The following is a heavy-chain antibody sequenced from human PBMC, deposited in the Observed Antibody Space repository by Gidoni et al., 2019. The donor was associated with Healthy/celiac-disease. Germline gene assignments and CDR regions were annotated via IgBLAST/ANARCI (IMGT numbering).Heavy chain of an antibody. CDR1: GFTFSSYG. V-gene: IGHV3-30*18. J-gene: IGHJ3*02. CDR2: ISYDGSNK. CDR3: ANDPGAFDI. Sequence: QVQLVESGGGVVQPGRSLRLSCAASGFTFSSYGMHWVRQAPGKGLEWVAVISYDGSNKYYADSVKGRFTISRDNSKNTLYLQMNSLRAEDTAVYYCANDPGAFDIWGQGTMVTVSS.